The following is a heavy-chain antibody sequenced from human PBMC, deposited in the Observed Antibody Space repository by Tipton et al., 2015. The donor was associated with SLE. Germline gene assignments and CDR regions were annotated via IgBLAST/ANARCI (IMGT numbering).Heavy chain of an antibody. CDR3: ARAYSSRGFDY. J-gene: IGHJ4*02. V-gene: IGHV3-7*01. CDR1: IFSLTDSW. CDR2: IKGDESGT. Sequence: SLRLSCAASIFSLTDSWMTWVRQAPGKGLEWVATIKGDESGTFYVDSVKGRFTISRDNAKNSLYLQMNSLRAEDTAVYYCARAYSSRGFDYWGQGTLVTVSS. D-gene: IGHD6-13*01.